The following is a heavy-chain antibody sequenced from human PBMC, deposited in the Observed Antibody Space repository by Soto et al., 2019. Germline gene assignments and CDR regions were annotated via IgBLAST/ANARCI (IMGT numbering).Heavy chain of an antibody. V-gene: IGHV3-23*01. Sequence: PGESLKISCTASGFTFTNYAMSWARQAPGKGLEWVSTISGSGVRTYYADSVKGRFTISRDNSKNTLDLQMNSLRAEETAIYYCAKDHAREQFVRGENWFDSWGQGTLVTVSS. J-gene: IGHJ5*01. CDR2: ISGSGVRT. CDR3: AKDHAREQFVRGENWFDS. CDR1: GFTFTNYA. D-gene: IGHD6-6*01.